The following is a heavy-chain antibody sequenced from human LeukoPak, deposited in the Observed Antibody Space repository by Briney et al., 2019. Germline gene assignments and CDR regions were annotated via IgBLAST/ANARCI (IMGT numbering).Heavy chain of an antibody. CDR3: AKDDGDYVFYWFDP. J-gene: IGHJ5*02. CDR2: ISGSGGST. Sequence: GGSLRLSCAASGFTFSSYAMSWVRQAPGKGLEWVSAISGSGGSTYYADSVKGRFTISRDNSKNTLYLQMNSLRAEDTAVYYCAKDDGDYVFYWFDPWGQGTLVTVST. CDR1: GFTFSSYA. D-gene: IGHD4-17*01. V-gene: IGHV3-23*01.